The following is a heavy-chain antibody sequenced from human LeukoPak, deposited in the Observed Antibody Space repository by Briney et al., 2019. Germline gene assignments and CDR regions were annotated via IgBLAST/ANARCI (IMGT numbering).Heavy chain of an antibody. CDR3: ARERLSLYYYYYMDV. Sequence: SETLSLTCAVYGGSFSNYYWSWLRQPPGKGLEWIGEINHSGSTIDNPSLKSRVTMSVDTSKNQFSLKVTSVTAADTAVYYCARERLSLYYYYYMDVWGKGTTVTISS. CDR2: INHSGST. D-gene: IGHD6-19*01. V-gene: IGHV4-34*01. J-gene: IGHJ6*03. CDR1: GGSFSNYY.